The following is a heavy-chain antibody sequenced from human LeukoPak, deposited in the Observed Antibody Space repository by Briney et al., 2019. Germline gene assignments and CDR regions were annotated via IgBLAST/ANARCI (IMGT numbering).Heavy chain of an antibody. D-gene: IGHD3-10*01. CDR1: GGSISSGSYY. CDR2: IYTSGST. Sequence: SETLSLTCTVSGGSISSGSYYWSWIRQPAGKGLEWIGRIYTSGSTNYNPSLKSRVTISVDTSKNQFSLKLSSVTAADTAVYYCARAPSNYGSGSHAPNYFDYWGQGTLVTVSS. CDR3: ARAPSNYGSGSHAPNYFDY. V-gene: IGHV4-61*02. J-gene: IGHJ4*02.